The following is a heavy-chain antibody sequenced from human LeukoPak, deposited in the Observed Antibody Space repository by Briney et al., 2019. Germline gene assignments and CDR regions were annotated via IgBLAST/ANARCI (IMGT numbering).Heavy chain of an antibody. D-gene: IGHD5-12*01. CDR1: GFTFSSYW. CDR3: ARDPVRGYSGYDFDY. Sequence: GGSLRLSCAASGFTFSSYWMHWVRQAPGKGLVWVSRTSSDGSSTSYADSVKGRFTISRDNAKNMLYLQMNSLRDEDTAVYYCARDPVRGYSGYDFDYWGQGTLVTVSS. CDR2: TSSDGSST. J-gene: IGHJ4*02. V-gene: IGHV3-74*01.